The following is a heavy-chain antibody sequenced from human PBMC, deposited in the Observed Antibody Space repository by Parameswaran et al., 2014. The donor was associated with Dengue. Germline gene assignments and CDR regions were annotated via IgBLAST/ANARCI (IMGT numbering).Heavy chain of an antibody. D-gene: IGHD5-18*01. V-gene: IGHV4-59*01. Sequence: WIRQPPGKGLEWIGYIYYSGSTNYNPSLKSRVTISVDTSKNQFSLKLSSVTAADTAVYYCARFPGGYSYGYGYYGMDVWGQGTTVTVSS. CDR2: IYYSGST. J-gene: IGHJ6*02. CDR3: ARFPGGYSYGYGYYGMDV.